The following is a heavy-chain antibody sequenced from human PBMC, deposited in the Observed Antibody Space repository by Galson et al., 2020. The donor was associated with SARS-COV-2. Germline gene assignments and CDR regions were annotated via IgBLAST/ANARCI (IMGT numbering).Heavy chain of an antibody. Sequence: ASETLSLTCNVSSGSVSHYAWNWIRVAPGKRLEWLGSTSSNGKTSYNPSLEGRASLSLDPSKNTLSLTLTSVTAADTATYYCARATVATCFDVWGRGTSVIVSS. D-gene: IGHD2-21*02. J-gene: IGHJ3*01. CDR1: SGSVSHYA. CDR3: ARATVATCFDV. CDR2: TSSNGKT. V-gene: IGHV4-59*02.